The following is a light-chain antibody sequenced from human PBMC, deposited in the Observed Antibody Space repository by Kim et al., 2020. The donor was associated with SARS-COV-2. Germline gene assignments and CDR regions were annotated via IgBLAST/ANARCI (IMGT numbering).Light chain of an antibody. Sequence: DIVMTQSPDSLAVSLGERATINYKSSQSVLYSSNNKNYLAWYQQKPGQPPKLLIYWASTRESGVPDRFSGSGSGTDFTLTISSLQAEDVAVYYYQQYYSTPSTFGQGTKLEI. CDR2: WAS. V-gene: IGKV4-1*01. J-gene: IGKJ2*02. CDR1: QSVLYSSNNKNY. CDR3: QQYYSTPST.